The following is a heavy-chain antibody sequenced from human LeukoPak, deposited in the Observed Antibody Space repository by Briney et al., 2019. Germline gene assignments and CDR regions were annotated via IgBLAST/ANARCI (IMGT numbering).Heavy chain of an antibody. D-gene: IGHD3-22*01. CDR3: ARDPSVPVDRSLLPNFDQ. CDR1: GFTFSSYG. Sequence: GGSLRLSCAASGFTFSSYGMHWVRQAPGKGLEWVAVIWYDGSNKYYADSVKGRFTISRDNSKNTLYLQMNSLRAEDTAVYYCARDPSVPVDRSLLPNFDQWGQGTLVNLSS. CDR2: IWYDGSNK. J-gene: IGHJ4*02. V-gene: IGHV3-33*01.